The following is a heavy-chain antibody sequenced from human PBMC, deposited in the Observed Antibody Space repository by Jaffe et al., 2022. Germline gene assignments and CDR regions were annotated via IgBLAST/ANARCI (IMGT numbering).Heavy chain of an antibody. CDR1: GFTFSSYA. Sequence: EVQLLESGGGLVQPGGSLRLSCAASGFTFSSYAMSWVRQAPGKGLEWVSAISGSGGSTYYADSVKGRFTISRDNSKNTLYLQMNSLRAEDTAVYYCAKGYYGDIAVAGTGAFDIWGQGTMVTVSS. J-gene: IGHJ3*02. CDR2: ISGSGGST. CDR3: AKGYYGDIAVAGTGAFDI. D-gene: IGHD6-19*01. V-gene: IGHV3-23*01.